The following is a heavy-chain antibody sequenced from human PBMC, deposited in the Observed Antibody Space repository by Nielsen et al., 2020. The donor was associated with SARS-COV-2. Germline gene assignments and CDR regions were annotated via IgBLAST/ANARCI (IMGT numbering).Heavy chain of an antibody. J-gene: IGHJ6*02. Sequence: ASVKVSCKASGYTFTDYYIHWVRQAPGRGLEWMGRINPYSGGTNYAQKFQGTVTMTRDASISTVYMELTSDDTAVYYCARARAAIFGLVMSYGMDVWGQGTTVTVSS. CDR1: GYTFTDYY. CDR2: INPYSGGT. D-gene: IGHD3/OR15-3a*01. CDR3: ARARAAIFGLVMSYGMDV. V-gene: IGHV1-2*06.